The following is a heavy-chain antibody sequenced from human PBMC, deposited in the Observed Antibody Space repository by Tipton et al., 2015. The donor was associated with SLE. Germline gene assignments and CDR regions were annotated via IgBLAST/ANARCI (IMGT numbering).Heavy chain of an antibody. CDR1: GGSISTYY. D-gene: IGHD3-3*01. J-gene: IGHJ4*02. CDR3: ARDFQTIFGVVIIRYFDY. V-gene: IGHV4-39*07. CDR2: IYYSGRT. Sequence: TLSLTCTVSGGSISTYYWGWIRQPPGKGLEWIGSIYYSGRTNYNPSLKSRVTISVDTSKNQFSLKLSSVTAADTAVYYCARDFQTIFGVVIIRYFDYWGQGTLVTVSS.